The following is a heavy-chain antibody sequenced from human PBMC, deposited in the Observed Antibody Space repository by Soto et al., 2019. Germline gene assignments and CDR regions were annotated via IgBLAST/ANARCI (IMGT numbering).Heavy chain of an antibody. J-gene: IGHJ6*02. CDR1: GFTFSSYA. V-gene: IGHV3-23*01. Sequence: GGSLRLSCAASGFTFSSYAMSWVRQAPGKGLEWVSAISGSGGSTYYADSVKGRFTISRDNSKNTLYLQMNSLRAEDTAVYYCAKAVGITIFGVVTDRYGMDVWGQGTTVTSP. D-gene: IGHD3-3*01. CDR3: AKAVGITIFGVVTDRYGMDV. CDR2: ISGSGGST.